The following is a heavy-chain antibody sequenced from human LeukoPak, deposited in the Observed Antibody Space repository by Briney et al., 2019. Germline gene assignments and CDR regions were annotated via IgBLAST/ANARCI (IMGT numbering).Heavy chain of an antibody. CDR1: GFTFRNYA. D-gene: IGHD6-6*01. Sequence: GGSLRLSCVASGFTFRNYAMHWVRQAPGKGLEWVANIKQDGSEKYYVDSVKGRFTISRDNAKNSLYLQMNSLRAEDTAVYYCARAMYSSSEGYYYYYMDVWGKGTTVTVSS. J-gene: IGHJ6*03. V-gene: IGHV3-7*01. CDR2: IKQDGSEK. CDR3: ARAMYSSSEGYYYYYMDV.